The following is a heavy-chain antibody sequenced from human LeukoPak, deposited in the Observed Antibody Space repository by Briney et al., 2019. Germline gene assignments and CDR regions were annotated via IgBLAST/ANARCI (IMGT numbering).Heavy chain of an antibody. V-gene: IGHV3-7*01. Sequence: PGGSLRLSCGASGFTFSSYWMSWVREAPGKGLEGVANIKQDGSEKYYVDSVKGLFTISRDNDKNTLYRKIDSLGAEDTAVYYCARDNSYNYYYYMDVWGKGTTVTISS. CDR3: ARDNSYNYYYYMDV. CDR2: IKQDGSEK. CDR1: GFTFSSYW. J-gene: IGHJ6*03. D-gene: IGHD2/OR15-2a*01.